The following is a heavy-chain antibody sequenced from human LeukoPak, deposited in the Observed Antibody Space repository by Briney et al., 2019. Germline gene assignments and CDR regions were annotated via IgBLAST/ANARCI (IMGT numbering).Heavy chain of an antibody. CDR2: NYYSGST. Sequence: PSETLSLTCTVSGGSISSYYWSWIRQPPGKGLEWIGYNYYSGSTNCNPSLKSRVTISVDTSKNQFSLKLSSVTAADTAVYYCARLSPRYYDSSGYYFWVPFDYWGQGTLVTVSS. CDR3: ARLSPRYYDSSGYYFWVPFDY. CDR1: GGSISSYY. D-gene: IGHD3-22*01. V-gene: IGHV4-59*08. J-gene: IGHJ4*02.